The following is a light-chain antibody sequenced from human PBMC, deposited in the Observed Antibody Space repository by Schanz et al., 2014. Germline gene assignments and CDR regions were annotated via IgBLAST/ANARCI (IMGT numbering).Light chain of an antibody. CDR1: QSVNSSY. J-gene: IGKJ4*01. CDR3: QQYGLT. V-gene: IGKV3-20*01. Sequence: IVLTQSPGTVSLSPGERATLSCRASQSVNSSYLAWYQQKPGQAPRVLMSGASRRATGIPERFSGSGSGTDFTLTISRLEPEDFAVYYCQQYGLTFGGGTKVEIK. CDR2: GAS.